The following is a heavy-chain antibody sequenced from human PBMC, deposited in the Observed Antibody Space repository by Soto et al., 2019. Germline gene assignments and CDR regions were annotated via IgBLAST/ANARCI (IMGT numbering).Heavy chain of an antibody. CDR1: GFIFDVFA. D-gene: IGHD3-3*01. V-gene: IGHV3-9*01. Sequence: EAQLVESGGGLVQPGRSLRLSCAGSGFIFDVFAIHWVWPAPGKGLEWVSGISWNSDSIGYADSVKGRFTISRDNAKNALYLQMNSLRVEDTALYYCTIVGGLYDFWSGRPHFDLWGQGTGVTVPS. J-gene: IGHJ4*02. CDR2: ISWNSDSI. CDR3: TIVGGLYDFWSGRPHFDL.